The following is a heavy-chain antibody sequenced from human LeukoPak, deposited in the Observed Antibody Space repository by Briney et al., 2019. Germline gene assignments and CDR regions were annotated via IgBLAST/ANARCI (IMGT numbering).Heavy chain of an antibody. J-gene: IGHJ3*02. D-gene: IGHD3-3*01. Sequence: KTGGSLSLSCAASGFTFSSYSMNWVRQAPGKGLEWVSSISSSSNYIYYADSVKGRFTISRDNAKNSLYLQMNSLRAEDTAVYYCAREIFGETDAFDIWGQGTMVTVSS. CDR3: AREIFGETDAFDI. V-gene: IGHV3-21*01. CDR1: GFTFSSYS. CDR2: ISSSSNYI.